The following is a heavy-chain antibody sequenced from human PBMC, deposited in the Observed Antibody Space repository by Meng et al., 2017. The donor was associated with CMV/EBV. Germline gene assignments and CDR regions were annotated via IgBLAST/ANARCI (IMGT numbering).Heavy chain of an antibody. D-gene: IGHD3-10*01. CDR3: AGGYYGSGLDY. CDR1: GYTFTSYD. Sequence: SVKVSCKASGYTFTSYDINWVRQAPGQGLEWMGGIIPILGIANYAQKFQGRVTITADKSTSTAYMELSSLRSEDTAVYYCAGGYYGSGLDYWGQGTLVTVSS. V-gene: IGHV1-69*10. J-gene: IGHJ4*02. CDR2: IIPILGIA.